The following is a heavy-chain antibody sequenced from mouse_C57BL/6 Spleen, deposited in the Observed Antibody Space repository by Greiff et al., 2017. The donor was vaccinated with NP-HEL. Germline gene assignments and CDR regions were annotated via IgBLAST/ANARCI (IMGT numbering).Heavy chain of an antibody. V-gene: IGHV5-6*01. Sequence: EVQGVESGGDLVKPGGSLKLSCAASGFTFSSYGMSWVRQTPDKRLEWVATISSGGSYTYYPDSVKGRFTISRDNAKNTLYLQMSSLKSEDTAMYYCARHDDYFAYWGQGTLVTVSA. D-gene: IGHD2-4*01. CDR1: GFTFSSYG. J-gene: IGHJ3*01. CDR3: ARHDDYFAY. CDR2: ISSGGSYT.